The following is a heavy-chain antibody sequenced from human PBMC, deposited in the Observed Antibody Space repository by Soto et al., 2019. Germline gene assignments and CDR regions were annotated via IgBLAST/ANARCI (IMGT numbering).Heavy chain of an antibody. J-gene: IGHJ4*02. D-gene: IGHD6-25*01. CDR2: MSPNNGNT. CDR1: GYTFIMFD. CDR3: ARRKERSGPHYFDY. V-gene: IGHV1-8*01. Sequence: QGQLVQSGAEVKKAGASVKVSCKASGYTFIMFDIHWVRQATGQGLEWMGWMSPNNGNTGYAQKLQGRVTMTRNTSISTAYMELSGLRSDDTAVYYCARRKERSGPHYFDYWGQGSPVTVSS.